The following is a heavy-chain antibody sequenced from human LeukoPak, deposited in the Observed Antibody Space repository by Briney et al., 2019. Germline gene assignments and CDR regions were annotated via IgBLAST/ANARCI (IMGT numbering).Heavy chain of an antibody. D-gene: IGHD3-10*01. Sequence: ASVKVSCKASGYTFTGYYMHWVRQAPGQGLEWMGWINPNSGGTNYAQKFQGRVTMTRDTSISTAYMELSRLRSDDTAVYYCAKDYYGSGSYYQFGYWGQGTLVTVSS. CDR1: GYTFTGYY. V-gene: IGHV1-2*02. CDR3: AKDYYGSGSYYQFGY. J-gene: IGHJ4*02. CDR2: INPNSGGT.